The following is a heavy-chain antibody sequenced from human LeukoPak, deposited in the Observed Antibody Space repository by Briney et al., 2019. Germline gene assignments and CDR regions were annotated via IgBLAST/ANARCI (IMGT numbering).Heavy chain of an antibody. Sequence: SETLSLTCAVYGGSFSGYYWSWIRQPPGKGLEWIGEINHSGSTNYNPSLKSRVSISVDTSKNQFSLKLSSVTAADTAVYYCAKTSYYDSTGYYYHYYYYMDLWGKGTTVTVSS. CDR3: AKTSYYDSTGYYYHYYYYMDL. CDR2: INHSGST. J-gene: IGHJ6*03. V-gene: IGHV4-34*01. CDR1: GGSFSGYY. D-gene: IGHD3-22*01.